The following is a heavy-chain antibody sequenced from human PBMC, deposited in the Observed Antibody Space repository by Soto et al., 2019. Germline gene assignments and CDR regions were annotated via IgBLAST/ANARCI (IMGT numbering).Heavy chain of an antibody. CDR1: GFTFSSYS. CDR2: ISSSSSTI. D-gene: IGHD3-10*01. CDR3: ARDRNLVRGVLPGWFDP. J-gene: IGHJ5*02. V-gene: IGHV3-48*02. Sequence: GGSLSLSCAASGFTFSSYSMNWVRQAPGKGLEWVSYISSSSSTIYYADSVKGRFTISRDNAKNSLYLQMNSLRDEDTAVYYCARDRNLVRGVLPGWFDPWGQGTLVTVSS.